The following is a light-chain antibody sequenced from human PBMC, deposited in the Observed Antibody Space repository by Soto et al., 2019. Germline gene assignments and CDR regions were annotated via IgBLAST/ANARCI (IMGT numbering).Light chain of an antibody. CDR3: KQYNDWPRT. V-gene: IGKV1-39*01. Sequence: DIQMTQSPASLSASVGDRVTITCRASQSISKNLNWYQHKVGKAPQLLIYSASDSQAGVQSRFSGSGSGTDFTLTIRSLLSEDFAVYYCKQYNDWPRTFGQGTKVDIK. CDR2: SAS. J-gene: IGKJ1*01. CDR1: QSISKN.